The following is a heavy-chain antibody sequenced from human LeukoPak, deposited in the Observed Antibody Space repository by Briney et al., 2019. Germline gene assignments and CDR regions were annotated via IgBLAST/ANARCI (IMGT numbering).Heavy chain of an antibody. J-gene: IGHJ3*02. Sequence: PSETLSLTCTVSGDSISSHYWSWIRQPPGKGLEWIGYIYFRGTTNYNPSLKSRVTISIDTSKNQFSLKLSSVTAADTAVYYCARTDPKWDAYDIWGQGTLVTVSS. D-gene: IGHD2-8*01. CDR1: GDSISSHY. CDR2: IYFRGTT. V-gene: IGHV4-59*11. CDR3: ARTDPKWDAYDI.